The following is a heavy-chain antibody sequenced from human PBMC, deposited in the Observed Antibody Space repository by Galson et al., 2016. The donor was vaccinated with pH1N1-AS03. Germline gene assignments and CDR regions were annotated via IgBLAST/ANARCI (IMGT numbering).Heavy chain of an antibody. D-gene: IGHD1-26*01. J-gene: IGHJ4*02. CDR1: GFTLSTYW. CDR3: ATSGSYRFDY. CDR2: VKQDGSEK. V-gene: IGHV3-7*01. Sequence: LRLSCAASGFTLSTYWMNWVRQVPGKGLEWIANVKQDGSEKHYVGSVRGRFTISRDNAKNSLYLQMYTLRVDDTAIYYCATSGSYRFDYWGQGALVTVSS.